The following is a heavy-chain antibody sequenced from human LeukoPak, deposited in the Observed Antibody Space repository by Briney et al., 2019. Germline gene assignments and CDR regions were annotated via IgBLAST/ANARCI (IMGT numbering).Heavy chain of an antibody. CDR1: GGSISSSGYY. J-gene: IGHJ5*02. CDR3: ASPTPDYQNWFDP. CDR2: IYYSGST. V-gene: IGHV4-39*01. D-gene: IGHD2-15*01. Sequence: PSETLSLTCSVSGGSISSSGYYWGWIRQPPGKGLEWIGSIYYSGSTYYNPSLKSRVTISVDTSKNQFSLKLSSVTAADTAVYYCASPTPDYQNWFDPWGQGTLVTVSS.